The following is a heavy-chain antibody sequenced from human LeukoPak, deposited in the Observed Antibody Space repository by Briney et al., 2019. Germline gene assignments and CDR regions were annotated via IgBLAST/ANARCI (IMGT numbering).Heavy chain of an antibody. V-gene: IGHV3-23*01. J-gene: IGHJ4*02. CDR3: AKDRGYCSGGSCYYYY. CDR1: GFTFSSYA. Sequence: GGSLRLSCAASGFTFSSYAMGWVRQAPGKGLEWVSAVSGSGGSTYYADSVKGRFTISRDNSKNTLYLQMNSLRAEDTAVYYCAKDRGYCSGGSCYYYYWGQRTLVTVSS. CDR2: VSGSGGST. D-gene: IGHD2-15*01.